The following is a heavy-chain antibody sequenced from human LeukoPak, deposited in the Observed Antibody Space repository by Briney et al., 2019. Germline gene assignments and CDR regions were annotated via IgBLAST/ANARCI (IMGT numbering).Heavy chain of an antibody. V-gene: IGHV4-34*01. J-gene: IGHJ4*02. CDR1: GGSFSGYY. CDR3: ARVPSRGTPDY. D-gene: IGHD1-1*01. Sequence: SETLSLTCAVYGGSFSGYYWSWIRQPPGKGLEWIGEINHSGSTNYNPSLKSRVTISVDTSKNQFSLKLSSVTAADTAVHYCARVPSRGTPDYWGQGTLVTVSS. CDR2: INHSGST.